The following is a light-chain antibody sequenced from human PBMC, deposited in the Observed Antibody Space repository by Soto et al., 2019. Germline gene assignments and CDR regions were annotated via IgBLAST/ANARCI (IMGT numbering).Light chain of an antibody. CDR2: EVT. Sequence: QSALTQPASVSGSPGQSITISCSGTSSDVGFYNYVSWFQQYPGKAPKLMIFEVTNRPSGVSDRFSGSKSDNTASLTISGLQADEEADYFCSSYTTSSTWVFGGGTKVTVL. V-gene: IGLV2-14*01. J-gene: IGLJ3*02. CDR3: SSYTTSSTWV. CDR1: SSDVGFYNY.